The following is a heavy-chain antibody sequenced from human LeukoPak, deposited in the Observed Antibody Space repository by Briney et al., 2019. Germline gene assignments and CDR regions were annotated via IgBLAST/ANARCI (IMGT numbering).Heavy chain of an antibody. J-gene: IGHJ6*03. Sequence: GASVKVSCKASGYTFTGYYMHWVRHAPGQGLEWMGWINPNSGGTNYAQKFQGRVTMTRDTSISTAYMELSRLRSDDTAVYYCARDQYGNPWYYMDVWGKGTTVTVSS. CDR1: GYTFTGYY. D-gene: IGHD6-6*01. V-gene: IGHV1-2*02. CDR2: INPNSGGT. CDR3: ARDQYGNPWYYMDV.